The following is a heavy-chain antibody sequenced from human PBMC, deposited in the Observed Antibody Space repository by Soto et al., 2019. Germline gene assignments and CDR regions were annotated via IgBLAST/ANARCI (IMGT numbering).Heavy chain of an antibody. CDR2: INPNSGGT. V-gene: IGHV1-2*02. CDR3: ARSFIVVVPAASPDAFDF. D-gene: IGHD2-2*01. Sequence: ASVKVSCKASGYTFTGYYMHWVRQAPGQGLEWMGWINPNSGGTNYAQKFQGRVTMTRDTSISTAYMELSRLRSDDTAVYYCARSFIVVVPAASPDAFDFCGRGTMGTVSS. CDR1: GYTFTGYY. J-gene: IGHJ3*01.